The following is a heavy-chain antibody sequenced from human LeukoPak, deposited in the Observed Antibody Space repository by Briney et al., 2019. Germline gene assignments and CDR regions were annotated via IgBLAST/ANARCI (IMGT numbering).Heavy chain of an antibody. V-gene: IGHV3-7*01. CDR2: IKQDGSEK. Sequence: GGSLRLSCAASGFTFSSYWTSWVRQAPGKGLEWVANIKQDGSEKYYVDSVKGRFTISRDNAKNSLYLQMNSLRAEDTAVYYCARGSTYYDILTGYYLGYWGQGTLVTVSS. J-gene: IGHJ4*02. D-gene: IGHD3-9*01. CDR1: GFTFSSYW. CDR3: ARGSTYYDILTGYYLGY.